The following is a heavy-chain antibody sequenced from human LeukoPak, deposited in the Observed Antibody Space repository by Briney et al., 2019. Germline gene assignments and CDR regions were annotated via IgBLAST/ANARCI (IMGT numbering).Heavy chain of an antibody. CDR3: ARRGYDSSGYYYAY. J-gene: IGHJ4*02. Sequence: SETLSLTCIVSGGSISSSSYYWGWIRQPPGKGLEWIGSIYHSGSTYYNPSLKSRVTISVDTSKNQFSLKLSSVTAADTAVYYCARRGYDSSGYYYAYWGQGTLVTVSS. V-gene: IGHV4-39*01. CDR1: GGSISSSSYY. D-gene: IGHD3-22*01. CDR2: IYHSGST.